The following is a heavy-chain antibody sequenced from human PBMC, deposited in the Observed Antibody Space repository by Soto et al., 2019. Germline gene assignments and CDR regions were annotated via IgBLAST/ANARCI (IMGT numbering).Heavy chain of an antibody. J-gene: IGHJ5*02. CDR2: IYYSGST. D-gene: IGHD3-16*01. Sequence: QVQLQESGPGLVKPSETLSLTCTVSGGSISSYYWSWIRQPPGKGLEWIGYIYYSGSTNYNPSLRXLXTXXVDTSKNQFSLKLSSVTAADTAVYYCARVWDWFDPWGQGTLVTVSS. CDR1: GGSISSYY. CDR3: ARVWDWFDP. V-gene: IGHV4-59*01.